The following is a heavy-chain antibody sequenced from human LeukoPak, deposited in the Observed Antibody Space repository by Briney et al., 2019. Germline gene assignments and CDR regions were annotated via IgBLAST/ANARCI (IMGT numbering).Heavy chain of an antibody. CDR3: ARGSSYGWFDP. Sequence: SETLSLTCTVSGYSISSGYYWGWIRQPPGKGLEWIGSIYHSGSIYYNPSLKSRVTISADTSKNQFSLKLSSVTAADTAVYYCARGSSYGWFDPWGQGTLVTVSS. V-gene: IGHV4-38-2*02. CDR1: GYSISSGYY. D-gene: IGHD3-16*01. CDR2: IYHSGSI. J-gene: IGHJ5*02.